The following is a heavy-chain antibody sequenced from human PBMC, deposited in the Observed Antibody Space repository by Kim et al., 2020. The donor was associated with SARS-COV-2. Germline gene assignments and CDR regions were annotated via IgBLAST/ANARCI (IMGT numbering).Heavy chain of an antibody. CDR3: ARGRRGVGLERRHRFDP. V-gene: IGHV1-69*13. D-gene: IGHD1-1*01. J-gene: IGHJ5*02. Sequence: SVKVSCKASGGTFSSYAISWVRQAPGQGLEWMGGIIPIFGTANYAQKFQGRVTITADESTSTAYMELSSLRSEDTAVYYCARGRRGVGLERRHRFDPWGQGTLVTVSS. CDR2: IIPIFGTA. CDR1: GGTFSSYA.